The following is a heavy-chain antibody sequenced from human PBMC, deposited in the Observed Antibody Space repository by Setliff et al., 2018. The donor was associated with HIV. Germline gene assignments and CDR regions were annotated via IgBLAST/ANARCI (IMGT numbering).Heavy chain of an antibody. J-gene: IGHJ3*02. CDR2: FIPIFGTA. V-gene: IGHV1-69*13. CDR1: GGTFSSYA. CDR3: AKDRDYGDRGDAFDI. D-gene: IGHD4-17*01. Sequence: SVKVSCKASGGTFSSYAISWVRQAPGQGLEWMGGFIPIFGTANYAQKFQGRVTITADESTSTAYMELSSLRSEDTAVYYCAKDRDYGDRGDAFDIWGQGTMVTASS.